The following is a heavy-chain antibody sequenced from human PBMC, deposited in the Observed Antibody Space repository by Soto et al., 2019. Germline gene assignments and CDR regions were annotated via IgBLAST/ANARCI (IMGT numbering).Heavy chain of an antibody. J-gene: IGHJ6*02. D-gene: IGHD4-17*01. CDR1: GGSISTYY. Sequence: PSETLSLTCTVSGGSISTYYWSWIRQPPGKGLEWIGYISYSGSTNYNPSLKSRLTISVDTSKNQFSLKLSSVTAADTAMYYCARDAMTTVIPYYYYYGMDVWGQGTTVTVSS. CDR3: ARDAMTTVIPYYYYYGMDV. CDR2: ISYSGST. V-gene: IGHV4-59*01.